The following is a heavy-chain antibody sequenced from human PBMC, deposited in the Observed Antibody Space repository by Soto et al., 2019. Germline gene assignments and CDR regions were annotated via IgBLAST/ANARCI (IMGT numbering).Heavy chain of an antibody. CDR3: ARELDCSSNSCPRGNWFDP. V-gene: IGHV1-2*02. Sequence: ASVKVSCKASGYTFTGYYMHWVRQAPGQGLEWMGWINPNSGGTNYAQKFQGRVTMTRDTSISTAYMELSRLRSDDTAVYYCARELDCSSNSCPRGNWFDPWGQGTLVTVSS. CDR2: INPNSGGT. CDR1: GYTFTGYY. J-gene: IGHJ5*02. D-gene: IGHD2-2*01.